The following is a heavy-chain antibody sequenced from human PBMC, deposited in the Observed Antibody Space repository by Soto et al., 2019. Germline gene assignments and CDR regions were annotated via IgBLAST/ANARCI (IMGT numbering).Heavy chain of an antibody. CDR1: GGTFSGYA. CDR3: ARVLIAVAGPYFDY. D-gene: IGHD6-19*01. Sequence: SVKVSCKASGGTFSGYAISWVRQAPGQGLEWMGGIIPIFGTANYAQKFQGRVTITADESTSTAYMELSSLRSEDTAVYYCARVLIAVAGPYFDYWGQGTLVTVSS. J-gene: IGHJ4*02. V-gene: IGHV1-69*13. CDR2: IIPIFGTA.